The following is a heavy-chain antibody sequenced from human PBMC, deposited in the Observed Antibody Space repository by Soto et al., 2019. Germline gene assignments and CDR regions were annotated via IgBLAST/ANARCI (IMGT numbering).Heavy chain of an antibody. D-gene: IGHD1-20*01. CDR1: GYTFTSYG. CDR3: ARGRVTGTTAYYYYYGMDV. Sequence: ASVKVSCKASGYTFTSYGISWVRQAPGQGLEWVGWISAYNGNTNYAQKLQGRVTMTTDTSTSTAYMELRSLRSDDTAVYYCARGRVTGTTAYYYYYGMDVWGQGTTVTISS. CDR2: ISAYNGNT. J-gene: IGHJ6*02. V-gene: IGHV1-18*01.